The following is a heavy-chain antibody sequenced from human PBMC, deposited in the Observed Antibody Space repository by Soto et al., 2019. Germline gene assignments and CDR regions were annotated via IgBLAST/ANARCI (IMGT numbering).Heavy chain of an antibody. CDR3: TRGPPRVQWFDP. V-gene: IGHV4-39*07. Sequence: SETLSLTCTVSGGSISSSSYYWGWIRQPPGKGLVWIGSIYYSGTTYYNPSLKSRVTMSLDTSRNQFSLKLSSVTAADTAVYYCTRGPPRVQWFDPWGLGTLVTVSS. CDR1: GGSISSSSYY. J-gene: IGHJ5*02. CDR2: IYYSGTT.